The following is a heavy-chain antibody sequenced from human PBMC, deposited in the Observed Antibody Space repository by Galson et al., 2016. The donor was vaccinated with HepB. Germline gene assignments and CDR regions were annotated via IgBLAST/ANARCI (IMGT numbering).Heavy chain of an antibody. J-gene: IGHJ3*01. Sequence: SVKVSCKASGGSSSTYAINWVRQAPGQGLDWMGGIIPIFETFNYARQFQGRVTISADESTKTSYLQLTGLTSEDSAIYYCARGFLASDYTDWGQGRMVTVSS. D-gene: IGHD3-10*01. CDR2: IIPIFETF. CDR1: GGSSSTYA. CDR3: ARGFLASDYTD. V-gene: IGHV1-69*13.